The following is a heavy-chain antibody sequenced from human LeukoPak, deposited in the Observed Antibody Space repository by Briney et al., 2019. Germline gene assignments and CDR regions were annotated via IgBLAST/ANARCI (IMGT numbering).Heavy chain of an antibody. CDR2: IKSKTDGETT. Sequence: PGGSLRLSCVDSGFTFTNAWMSWVRQAPGKGLEWIGRIKSKTDGETTNYAEPVRGRFTISRDDSKSAVYLQMNSQKIEDTAVYYRTTDLGTYYHGSQRLIPIDYWGQGTLVTVSS. D-gene: IGHD3-10*01. CDR3: TTDLGTYYHGSQRLIPIDY. J-gene: IGHJ4*02. CDR1: GFTFTNAW. V-gene: IGHV3-15*01.